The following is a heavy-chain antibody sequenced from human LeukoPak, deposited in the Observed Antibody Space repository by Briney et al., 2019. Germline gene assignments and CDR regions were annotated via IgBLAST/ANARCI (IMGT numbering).Heavy chain of an antibody. Sequence: PSETLSLTCAVYGGSFSGYYWSWIRQPPGKGLEWIGEINHSGSTNYNPSLKSRVTISVDTSKNQFSLKLSSVTAADTAVYYCARVPSYYYGSGSYYIDYWGQGTLVTVSS. D-gene: IGHD3-10*01. V-gene: IGHV4-34*01. CDR3: ARVPSYYYGSGSYYIDY. CDR1: GGSFSGYY. CDR2: INHSGST. J-gene: IGHJ4*02.